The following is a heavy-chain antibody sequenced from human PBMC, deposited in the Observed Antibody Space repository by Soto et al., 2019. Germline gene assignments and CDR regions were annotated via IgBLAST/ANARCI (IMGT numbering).Heavy chain of an antibody. CDR3: ARDRWENYDFWSGYYRRSYGMDV. CDR1: GFTFSSYN. CDR2: ISDSGSTK. D-gene: IGHD3-3*01. V-gene: IGHV3-48*01. J-gene: IGHJ6*02. Sequence: GGSLRLSCSASGFTFSSYNMHWVRQAPGKGLEWISYISDSGSTKNYADSVKGRFTISRDNSKNTLYLQMNSLRAEDTAVYYCARDRWENYDFWSGYYRRSYGMDVWGQGTTVTVSS.